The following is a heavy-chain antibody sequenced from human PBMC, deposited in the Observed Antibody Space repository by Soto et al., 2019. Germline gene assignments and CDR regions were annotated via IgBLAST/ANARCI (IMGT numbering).Heavy chain of an antibody. CDR3: ARMYGGYGGGGDY. J-gene: IGHJ4*02. Sequence: SETLSLTCTVSGSSVSSGDYHWSWIRQPPGKGLEWIGYIYYSGSSYYNPSLMSRVAMSVDTSKNHFSLKLRSVTAADTAVYYCARMYGGYGGGGDYWGQGTQVTVSS. CDR2: IYYSGSS. D-gene: IGHD5-12*01. CDR1: GSSVSSGDYH. V-gene: IGHV4-30-4*01.